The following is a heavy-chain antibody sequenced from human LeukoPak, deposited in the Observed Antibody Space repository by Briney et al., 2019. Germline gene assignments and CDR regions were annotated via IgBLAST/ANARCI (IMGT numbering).Heavy chain of an antibody. J-gene: IGHJ3*01. Sequence: GGSLRLSCVASGLNVSDNYMNWVRQAPGKGLEWVSVMYSGGGTHYTDSVQGRFTLFRDTSKSSMYLQMNTLRTEDTAVYYCVRGVGAYDAFDVWGQGTMVTVSS. CDR1: GLNVSDNY. D-gene: IGHD1-26*01. V-gene: IGHV3-66*02. CDR3: VRGVGAYDAFDV. CDR2: MYSGGGT.